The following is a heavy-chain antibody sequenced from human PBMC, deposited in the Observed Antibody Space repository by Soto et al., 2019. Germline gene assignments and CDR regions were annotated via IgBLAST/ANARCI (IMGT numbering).Heavy chain of an antibody. D-gene: IGHD2-2*02. CDR3: AVVVVPAAIGADNWFDP. CDR2: IYYSGST. V-gene: IGHV4-59*01. J-gene: IGHJ5*02. CDR1: GGSISSYY. Sequence: PSETLALTCTVSGGSISSYYWSWIRQPPGKGLEWIGYIYYSGSTNYNPSLKSRVTISVDTSKNQFSLKLSSVTAADTAVYYCAVVVVPAAIGADNWFDPWGQGTLVTVPQ.